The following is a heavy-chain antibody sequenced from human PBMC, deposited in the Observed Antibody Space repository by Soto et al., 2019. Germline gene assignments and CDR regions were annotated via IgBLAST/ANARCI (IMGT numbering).Heavy chain of an antibody. Sequence: EVQLLESGGGLVQPGGSLRLSCAASGFTFSSYAMSWVRQAPGKGLEWVSVISGSADSTYNADSVKGRFTISRDNSKSPLYLQMNSLRAEDTAVYYCAKDRGQTTVTTVDYWGQGTLVTVSS. CDR2: ISGSADST. CDR1: GFTFSSYA. D-gene: IGHD4-17*01. CDR3: AKDRGQTTVTTVDY. V-gene: IGHV3-23*01. J-gene: IGHJ4*02.